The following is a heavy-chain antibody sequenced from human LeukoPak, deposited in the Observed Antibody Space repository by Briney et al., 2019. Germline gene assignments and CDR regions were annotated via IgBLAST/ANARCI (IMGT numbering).Heavy chain of an antibody. D-gene: IGHD3-3*01. CDR3: ARDRNYDFWSGLRGFVFDP. J-gene: IGHJ5*02. V-gene: IGHV3-30-3*01. CDR1: GFTFSSYA. Sequence: PGRSLRLSCAASGFTFSSYAMHWVRQAPGKGLEWVAVISYDGSNKYYADSVKGRFTISRDNSKNTPYLQMNSLRAEDTAVYYCARDRNYDFWSGLRGFVFDPWGQGTLVTVSS. CDR2: ISYDGSNK.